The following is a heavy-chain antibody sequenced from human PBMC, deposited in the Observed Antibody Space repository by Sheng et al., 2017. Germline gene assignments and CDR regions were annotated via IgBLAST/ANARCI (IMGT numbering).Heavy chain of an antibody. D-gene: IGHD3-22*01. V-gene: IGHV4-59*01. Sequence: QVQLQESGPGLVKPSETLSLTCTVSGGSISSYYWSWIRQPPGKGLEWIGYIYYSGSTNYNPSLKSRVTISVDTSKNQFSLKLSSVTAADTAVYYCARDATYYYDSSGSFPRSTPLGAQGTPGPPSPQ. J-gene: IGHJ4*02. CDR3: ARDATYYYDSSGSFPRSTPL. CDR2: IYYSGST. CDR1: GGSISSYY.